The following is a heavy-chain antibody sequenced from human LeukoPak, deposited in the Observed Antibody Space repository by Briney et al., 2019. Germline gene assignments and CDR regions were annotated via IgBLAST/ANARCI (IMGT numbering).Heavy chain of an antibody. CDR3: ARGFSSSSGPFLYYYGMDV. D-gene: IGHD6-6*01. CDR2: INPNSGGT. J-gene: IGHJ6*02. V-gene: IGHV1-2*04. CDR1: GYTFTGYY. Sequence: GASVRVSCKASGYTFTGYYMHWVRQAPGQGLEWMGWINPNSGGTNYAQEFQGWVTMTRDTSISTAYMELSRLRSDDTAVYYCARGFSSSSGPFLYYYGMDVWGQGTTVTVSS.